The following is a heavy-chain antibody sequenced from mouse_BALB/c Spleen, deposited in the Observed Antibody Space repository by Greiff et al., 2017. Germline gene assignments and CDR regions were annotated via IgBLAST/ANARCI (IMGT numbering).Heavy chain of an antibody. Sequence: VQLVESGAELVRPGASVTLSCKASGYTFTDYEMHWVKQTPVHGLEWIGAIDPETGGTAYNQKFKGKATLTADKSSSTAYMELRSLTSEDSAVYYCTRWQTGAWFAYWGQGTLVTVSA. CDR2: IDPETGGT. J-gene: IGHJ3*01. V-gene: IGHV1-15*01. CDR1: GYTFTDYE. D-gene: IGHD4-1*01. CDR3: TRWQTGAWFAY.